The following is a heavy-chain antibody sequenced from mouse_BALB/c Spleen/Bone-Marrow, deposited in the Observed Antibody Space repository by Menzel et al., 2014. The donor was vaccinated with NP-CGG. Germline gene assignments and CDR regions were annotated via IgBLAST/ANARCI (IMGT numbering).Heavy chain of an antibody. J-gene: IGHJ2*01. V-gene: IGHV5-9-3*01. CDR1: GFTFSNYA. D-gene: IGHD2-3*01. CDR2: ISSGGSYT. Sequence: EVKVVESGGGLVKPGGSLKLSCAASGFTFSNYAMSWVRQTPEKRLEWVAIISSGGSYTYYPDSVKGRFTISRDNAKTILYLQMGSLRSEDTAMYYCARQDGFDYWGQGTTLTVSS. CDR3: ARQDGFDY.